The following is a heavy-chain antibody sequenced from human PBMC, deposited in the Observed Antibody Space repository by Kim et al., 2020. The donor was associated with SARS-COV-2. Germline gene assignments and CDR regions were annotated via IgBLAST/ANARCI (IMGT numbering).Heavy chain of an antibody. J-gene: IGHJ3*02. V-gene: IGHV3-43*01. CDR3: AKDKLNGKNWGYAFDN. D-gene: IGHD7-27*01. Sequence: SVKVRFTISKDNSKNSLYLQMNSLRTEDNNLYYCAKDKLNGKNWGYAFDNWGQGTIVTVSS.